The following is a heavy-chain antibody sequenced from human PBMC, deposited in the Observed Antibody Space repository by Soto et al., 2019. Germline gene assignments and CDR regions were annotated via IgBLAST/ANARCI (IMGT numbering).Heavy chain of an antibody. CDR2: INSDGSST. Sequence: EVQLVESGGGLVQPGGSLRLSCAASGFTFSSYWMHWVRQAPGKGLVWVSRINSDGSSTSYSDSVKGRFTISRDNAKNTLYLQMNSLRAEDTAVYYCARPAMVRVGAFDIWGQGTMVTVSS. V-gene: IGHV3-74*01. J-gene: IGHJ3*02. CDR1: GFTFSSYW. D-gene: IGHD5-18*01. CDR3: ARPAMVRVGAFDI.